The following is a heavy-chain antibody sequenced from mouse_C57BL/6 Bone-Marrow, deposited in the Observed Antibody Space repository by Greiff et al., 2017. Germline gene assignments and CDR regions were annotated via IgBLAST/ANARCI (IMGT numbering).Heavy chain of an antibody. CDR3: ARYDLFLRYFDV. CDR1: GYTFTSYR. CDR2: FDPKSGGT. Sequence: VQLQQPGAELVKPGASVTLSCKASGYTFTSYRMHWVKQRPGRGLEWIGRFDPKSGGTKYNEKFMSKATLTVDQPSSTAYMELSSLTSEDSAVYTGARYDLFLRYFDVWGTGTTVTVSS. D-gene: IGHD2-12*01. J-gene: IGHJ1*03. V-gene: IGHV1-72*01.